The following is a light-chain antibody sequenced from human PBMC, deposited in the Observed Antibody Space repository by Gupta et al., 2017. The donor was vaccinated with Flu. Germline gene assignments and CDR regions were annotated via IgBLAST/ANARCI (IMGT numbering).Light chain of an antibody. CDR3: YSYGGSYRV. Sequence: QSVTISCTGTSSDVGGYNYVSWYQPHPGKAPILIMYDVTKRPSRVPGCFSGSKSGNTASLTISGLQADDESYYYSYSYGGSYRVFGGGTKVTVL. CDR1: SSDVGGYNY. V-gene: IGLV2-11*03. CDR2: DVT. J-gene: IGLJ3*02.